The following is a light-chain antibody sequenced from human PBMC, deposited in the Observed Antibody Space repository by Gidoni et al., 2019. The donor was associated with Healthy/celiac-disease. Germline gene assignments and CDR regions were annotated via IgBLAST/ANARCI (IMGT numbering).Light chain of an antibody. V-gene: IGKV1-27*01. CDR1: QGISNY. CDR2: AAS. J-gene: IGKJ3*01. CDR3: QKYNSAPIFT. Sequence: DIQMTQSPSSLSASVGDRVTITCRASQGISNYLAWYQQKPGKVPKLLIYAASTLQSGVPSRFRGSGFGTDFTLTISSLQPEDCSTYYCQKYNSAPIFTFGPXTKVDIK.